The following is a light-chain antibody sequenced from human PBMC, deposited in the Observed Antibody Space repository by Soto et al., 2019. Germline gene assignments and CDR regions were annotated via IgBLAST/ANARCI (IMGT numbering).Light chain of an antibody. V-gene: IGLV2-23*01. J-gene: IGLJ1*01. CDR3: CSYAGHSSYV. CDR2: EGS. CDR1: SSDVGSYNL. Sequence: QSALTQPASVSGSPGQSITISCTGTSSDVGSYNLVSWYQQHPGKAPKLMIYEGSKWPSGVSNRFSDSKSGNTASLTISVLQAEDEADYYCCSYAGHSSYVFGTGTKVTVL.